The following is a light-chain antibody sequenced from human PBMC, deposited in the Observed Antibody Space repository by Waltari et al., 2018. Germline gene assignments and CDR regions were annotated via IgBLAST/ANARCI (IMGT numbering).Light chain of an antibody. Sequence: QSALTQPPSASGSPGQSVTISCTGTSSDVGGYNYVSWYQQHPGKAPKRLIYDVNKRPSGGPDRVSGTKSGNPASRTVSGLQTEDEADYYCSSYAGSNNLGVFGGGTKLTVL. CDR2: DVN. CDR1: SSDVGGYNY. V-gene: IGLV2-8*01. CDR3: SSYAGSNNLGV. J-gene: IGLJ2*01.